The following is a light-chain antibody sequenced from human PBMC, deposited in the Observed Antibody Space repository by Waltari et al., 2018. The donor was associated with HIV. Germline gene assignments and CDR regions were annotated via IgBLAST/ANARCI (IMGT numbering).Light chain of an antibody. J-gene: IGKJ2*01. CDR3: QQYNYWPPYT. CDR1: QTVIGN. V-gene: IGKV3-15*01. CDR2: GAS. Sequence: IVLTQSPATLSVSPGERATLSCRASQTVIGNRAWYQQKPGQAPRLLVYGASARAAGVPARFTGSGSGTEFTLTISTMQSEDVAVYYCQQYNYWPPYTFGQGTKLEIK.